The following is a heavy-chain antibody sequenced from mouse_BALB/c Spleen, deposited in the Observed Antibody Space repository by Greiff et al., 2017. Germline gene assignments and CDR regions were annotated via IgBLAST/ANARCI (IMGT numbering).Heavy chain of an antibody. CDR1: GFSLTSYG. V-gene: IGHV2-9*02. Sequence: VMLVESGPGLVAPSQSLSITCTVSGFSLTSYGVHWVRQPPGKGLEWLGVIWAGGSTNYNSALMSRLSISKDNSKSQVFLKMNSLQTDDTAMYYCARERYDVAWFAYWGQGTLVTVSA. D-gene: IGHD2-14*01. J-gene: IGHJ3*01. CDR2: IWAGGST. CDR3: ARERYDVAWFAY.